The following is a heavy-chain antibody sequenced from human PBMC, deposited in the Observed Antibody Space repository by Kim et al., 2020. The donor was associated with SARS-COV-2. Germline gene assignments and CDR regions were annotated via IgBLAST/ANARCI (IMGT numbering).Heavy chain of an antibody. CDR3: ARGGVAARREDYYYYGMDV. V-gene: IGHV4-4*07. CDR2: IYTSGST. D-gene: IGHD6-6*01. Sequence: SETLSLTCTVSGGSISSYYWSWIRQPAGKGLEWIGRIYTSGSTNYNPSLKSRVTMSVDTSKNQFSLKLSSVTAADTAVYYCARGGVAARREDYYYYGMDVWGQGTTVTVSS. CDR1: GGSISSYY. J-gene: IGHJ6*02.